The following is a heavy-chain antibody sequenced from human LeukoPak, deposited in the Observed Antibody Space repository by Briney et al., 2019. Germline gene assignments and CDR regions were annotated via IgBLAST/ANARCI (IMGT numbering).Heavy chain of an antibody. V-gene: IGHV3-48*04. J-gene: IGHJ6*02. CDR1: GFVFSDHS. CDR2: ITYTNVTT. D-gene: IGHD3-9*01. CDR3: ARFMEYDISTGHYYYYYAMDV. Sequence: GGSLRLSCVGSGFVFSDHSMNWVRQAPGKGLEWISYITYTNVTTYYADSVRGRFTISRDNARNTLYLQMNSLTAEDTAVYFCARFMEYDISTGHYYYYYAMDVWGQGTTVTVSS.